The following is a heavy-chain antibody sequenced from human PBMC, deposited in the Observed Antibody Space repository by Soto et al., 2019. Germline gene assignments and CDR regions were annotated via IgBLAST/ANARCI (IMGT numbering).Heavy chain of an antibody. D-gene: IGHD2-2*01. CDR2: ISSSGNTI. J-gene: IGHJ3*02. CDR1: GFTFSSYS. V-gene: IGHV3-48*04. CDR3: ARDLGYCSSTSCYVAAFDI. Sequence: GGSLRLSCAASGFTFSSYSMNWVRQAPGKGLEWVSYISSSGNTIYYADSVKGRFTISRDNSKNSLYLQMNSLRAEDTAVYYCARDLGYCSSTSCYVAAFDIWGQGTMVTVSS.